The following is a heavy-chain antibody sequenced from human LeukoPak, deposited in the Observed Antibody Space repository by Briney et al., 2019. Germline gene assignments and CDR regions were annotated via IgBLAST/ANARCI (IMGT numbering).Heavy chain of an antibody. D-gene: IGHD6-13*01. CDR2: IYYSGST. CDR1: GGSISSYY. Sequence: SETLSLTCTVSGGSISSYYWNWIRQPPGKGLEWTGYIYYSGSTNYNPSLKSRVTISVDTSKNQFSLKLSSVTAADTAVYYCAREGEQQLVTYFDCWGQGTLVTVSS. V-gene: IGHV4-59*01. J-gene: IGHJ4*02. CDR3: AREGEQQLVTYFDC.